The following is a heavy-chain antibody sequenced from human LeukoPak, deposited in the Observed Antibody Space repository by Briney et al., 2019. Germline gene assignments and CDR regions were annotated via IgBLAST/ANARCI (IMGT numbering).Heavy chain of an antibody. CDR3: ARATMVRGVISLDY. Sequence: SETLPLTCTVSGGSISSYYWSWIRQPAGKGLEWIGRIYTSGSTNYNPSLKSRVTMSVDTSKNQFSLKLSSVTAADTAVYYCARATMVRGVISLDYWGQGTLVTVSS. CDR2: IYTSGST. CDR1: GGSISSYY. J-gene: IGHJ4*02. V-gene: IGHV4-4*07. D-gene: IGHD3-10*01.